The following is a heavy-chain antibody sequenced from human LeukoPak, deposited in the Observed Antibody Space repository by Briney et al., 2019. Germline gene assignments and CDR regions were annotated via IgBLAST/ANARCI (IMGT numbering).Heavy chain of an antibody. CDR3: ARATTMIVVVGLVDYFDY. D-gene: IGHD3-22*01. J-gene: IGHJ4*02. Sequence: ASETLSPTCTVSGGSISWYYWSWIWQPPGKWLEWIGSIYHSGSTYYNPSLKSRITISVDTSKNQFSLKLSSVTAADTAVYYCARATTMIVVVGLVDYFDYWGQGTLVTVSS. CDR2: IYHSGST. CDR1: GGSISWYY. V-gene: IGHV4-38-2*02.